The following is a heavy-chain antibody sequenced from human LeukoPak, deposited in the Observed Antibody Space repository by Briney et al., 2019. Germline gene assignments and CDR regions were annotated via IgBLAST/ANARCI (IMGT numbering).Heavy chain of an antibody. D-gene: IGHD3-10*02. V-gene: IGHV3-11*04. CDR2: IGRSGTTI. CDR3: AELGITMIGGV. CDR1: GFTFSDYY. J-gene: IGHJ6*04. Sequence: NPGGSLRLSCAASGFTFSDYYMSWIRQAPGKGLEWVSYIGRSGTTIHYADSVKGRFTSSWDNAKNSLYLQMNSLRAEDTAVYYCAELGITMIGGVWGKGTTVTISS.